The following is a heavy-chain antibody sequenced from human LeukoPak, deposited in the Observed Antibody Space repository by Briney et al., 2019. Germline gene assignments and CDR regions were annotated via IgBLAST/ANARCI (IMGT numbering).Heavy chain of an antibody. CDR1: GFTFSSYW. CDR3: AREGPAATRKTYGMDV. V-gene: IGHV3-74*01. D-gene: IGHD2-2*01. CDR2: INSDGSST. J-gene: IGHJ6*04. Sequence: GGSLRLSCAASGFTFSSYWMHWVRQAPGKGLVWVSRINSDGSSTSYADSVKGRFTISRDNAKNTLYLQMNSLRAEDTTVYYCAREGPAATRKTYGMDVWGKGTTVTFSS.